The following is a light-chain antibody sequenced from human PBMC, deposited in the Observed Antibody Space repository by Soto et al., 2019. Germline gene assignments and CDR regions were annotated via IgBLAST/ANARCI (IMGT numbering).Light chain of an antibody. CDR2: GAS. V-gene: IGKV3-20*01. J-gene: IGKJ1*01. CDR3: QRYGSSGT. CDR1: QSVSNNY. Sequence: EIVFTQSPATLSVSVCGRATLSCRARQSVSNNYLAWYQQNPGQAARLLVSGASNRATGIPDRLSGSGSGTDFTLTISRLEPEDFAVYYCQRYGSSGTFGQGTKVDIK.